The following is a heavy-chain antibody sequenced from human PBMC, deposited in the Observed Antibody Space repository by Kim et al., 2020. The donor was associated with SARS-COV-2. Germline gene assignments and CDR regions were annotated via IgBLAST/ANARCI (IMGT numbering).Heavy chain of an antibody. J-gene: IGHJ4*02. D-gene: IGHD1-26*01. CDR3: AKSRGSGSDYGFDY. CDR2: VTSGGTT. V-gene: IGHV3-23*01. Sequence: GGSLRLSCAASGFTFSNYGMTWIRQAPGKGLEWVSIVTSGGTTFYADSVKGRCTISRDNSKNNLYLQVNSLRADDTAVYYCAKSRGSGSDYGFDYWGQGT. CDR1: GFTFSNYG.